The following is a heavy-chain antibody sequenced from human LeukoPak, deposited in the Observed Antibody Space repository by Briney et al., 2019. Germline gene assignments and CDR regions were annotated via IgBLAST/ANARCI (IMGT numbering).Heavy chain of an antibody. CDR1: GYTFTSYG. V-gene: IGHV1-18*01. D-gene: IGHD1-1*01. Sequence: ASVNVSCKASGYTFTSYGISWVRQAPGQGLEWMGWISAYNGNTNYAQKLQGRVTMTTDTSTSTAYMELRSLRSDDTAVYYCARSPDRYNWNVFTDYWGQGTLVTVSS. J-gene: IGHJ4*02. CDR2: ISAYNGNT. CDR3: ARSPDRYNWNVFTDY.